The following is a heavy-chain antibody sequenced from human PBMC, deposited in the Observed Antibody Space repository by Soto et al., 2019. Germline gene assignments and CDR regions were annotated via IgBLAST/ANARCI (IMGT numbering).Heavy chain of an antibody. CDR3: ESLEVGAPLDP. CDR1: GFTFTRNW. V-gene: IGHV3-7*01. D-gene: IGHD1-26*01. J-gene: IGHJ5*02. CDR2: INQDGSGQ. Sequence: GGSLRLSCAASGFTFTRNWMSWVRQAPGMGLEWVANINQDGSGQYYVDSVKGRFTISRDNAKNSMYLQMNSLRAEDTAVYYCESLEVGAPLDPWGQGTMVTVSS.